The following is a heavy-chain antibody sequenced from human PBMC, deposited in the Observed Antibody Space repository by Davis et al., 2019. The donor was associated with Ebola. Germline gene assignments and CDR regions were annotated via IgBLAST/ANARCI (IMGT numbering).Heavy chain of an antibody. CDR3: ARRGTSSWYAGWFDP. J-gene: IGHJ5*02. CDR1: GASIRSHY. Sequence: SETLSLTCTVSGASIRSHYWSWIRQPPGKGLEWIGYIYHSGHTDSNPSLKSRVTISVDTSKNQFSLKLSSVTAADTAMYYCARRGTSSWYAGWFDPWGQGTLVTVSS. V-gene: IGHV4-59*08. CDR2: IYHSGHT. D-gene: IGHD6-13*01.